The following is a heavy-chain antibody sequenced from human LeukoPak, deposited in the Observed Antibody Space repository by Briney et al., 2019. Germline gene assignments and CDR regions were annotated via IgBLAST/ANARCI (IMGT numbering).Heavy chain of an antibody. CDR3: ARQSDWNWFDP. J-gene: IGHJ5*02. D-gene: IGHD2-21*01. CDR2: VYYSGST. CDR1: GGSISSYY. V-gene: IGHV4-59*08. Sequence: SETLSLTCTVSGGSISSYYWSWIRQPPGKGLEWIGYVYYSGSTNYNPSLKSRVTISVDTSKNQFSLKLSSVTAADTAVYYCARQSDWNWFDPWGQGTLVTVSS.